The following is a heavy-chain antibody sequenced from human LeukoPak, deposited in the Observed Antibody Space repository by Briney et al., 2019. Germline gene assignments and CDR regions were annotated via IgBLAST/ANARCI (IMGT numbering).Heavy chain of an antibody. Sequence: GGSLRLSCAASGFTFSSYEMNWVRQAPGKGLEWVSYISSSGSTIYYADSVKGRFTISRDNAKNSLYLQMNSLRAEDTAVYYCAREPYRSARGHYYGMDVWGQGTTVTVSS. CDR2: ISSSGSTI. J-gene: IGHJ6*02. CDR1: GFTFSSYE. CDR3: AREPYRSARGHYYGMDV. D-gene: IGHD6-19*01. V-gene: IGHV3-48*03.